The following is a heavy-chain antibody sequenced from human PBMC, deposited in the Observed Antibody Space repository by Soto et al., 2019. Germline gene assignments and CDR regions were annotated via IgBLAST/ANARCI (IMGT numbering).Heavy chain of an antibody. CDR2: IYYSGST. Sequence: TLSLTYTVSGGSISSGGYYWSWIRQHPGKGLEWIGYIYYSGSTYYNPSLKSRVTISVDTSKNQFSLKLSSVTAADTAVYYCAREGGYYDSSGYPPSGMDVWGQGTTVTV. J-gene: IGHJ6*02. CDR3: AREGGYYDSSGYPPSGMDV. CDR1: GGSISSGGYY. V-gene: IGHV4-31*03. D-gene: IGHD3-22*01.